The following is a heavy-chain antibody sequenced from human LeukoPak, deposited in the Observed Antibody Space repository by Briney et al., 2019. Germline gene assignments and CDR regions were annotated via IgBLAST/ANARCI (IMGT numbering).Heavy chain of an antibody. Sequence: TGGSLRLSCSASGFTFSSYAMSWVRQAPGKRLEWVSVISSSGGSTYYADSVKGRFTISRDNAKNSLYLQMNSLRAEDTAVYYCARDYDILTGYPYFDYWGQGTLVTVSS. D-gene: IGHD3-9*01. J-gene: IGHJ4*02. V-gene: IGHV3-23*01. CDR1: GFTFSSYA. CDR2: ISSSGGST. CDR3: ARDYDILTGYPYFDY.